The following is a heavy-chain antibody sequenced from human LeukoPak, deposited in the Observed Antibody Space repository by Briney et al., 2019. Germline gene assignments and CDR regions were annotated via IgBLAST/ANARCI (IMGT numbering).Heavy chain of an antibody. Sequence: ASVKGSCKASGYTFTGYYMHWVRQAPGQGLEWMGWINPNSGGTNYAQKFQGRVTMTRDTSISTAYMELSRLRSDDTAVYYCARDPCSGGSCYSVDYWGQGTLVTVSS. V-gene: IGHV1-2*02. CDR2: INPNSGGT. D-gene: IGHD2-15*01. J-gene: IGHJ4*02. CDR1: GYTFTGYY. CDR3: ARDPCSGGSCYSVDY.